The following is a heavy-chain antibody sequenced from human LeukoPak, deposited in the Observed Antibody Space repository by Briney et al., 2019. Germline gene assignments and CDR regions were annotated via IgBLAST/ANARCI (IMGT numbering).Heavy chain of an antibody. D-gene: IGHD3-10*01. CDR2: INHSGST. Sequence: SETLSLTWAVYGGSFGGYYWGWIRHPPGKGLEWIGEINHSGSTNYNPSLKSLVTISVDTSNTQFSLKLSSVTAADTAVYYCMVRETKTYYYYYMDVWGKGTTVTISS. CDR1: GGSFGGYY. V-gene: IGHV4-34*01. CDR3: MVRETKTYYYYYMDV. J-gene: IGHJ6*03.